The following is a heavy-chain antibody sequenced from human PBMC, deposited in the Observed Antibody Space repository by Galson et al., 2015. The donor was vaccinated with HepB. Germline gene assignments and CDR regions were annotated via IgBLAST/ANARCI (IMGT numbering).Heavy chain of an antibody. CDR1: GFTFNSYA. D-gene: IGHD4-23*01. CDR2: VSATGASK. Sequence: SLRLSCAASGFTFNSYALSWVRQAPGGGLEWVSGVSATGASKYYADSVKGRFTISRDNSRNMLYLQMRSLRAEDTALYYCVKRHCSAGNCQGDQYAMDVGGQGTTVTVYS. V-gene: IGHV3-23*01. J-gene: IGHJ6*02. CDR3: VKRHCSAGNCQGDQYAMDV.